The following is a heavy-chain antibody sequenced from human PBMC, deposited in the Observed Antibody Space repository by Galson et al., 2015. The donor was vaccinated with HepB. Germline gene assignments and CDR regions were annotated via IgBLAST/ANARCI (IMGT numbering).Heavy chain of an antibody. V-gene: IGHV4-34*01. CDR3: ARTNDYHSGTFYRDHDLDI. CDR2: ISHSGST. D-gene: IGHD3-10*01. Sequence: ETLSLTCAVYGGSFSAYSWSWIRQPPGKGLEWIGEISHSGSTNYNPSLKSRVTISVDTSKNQFSLKLSSVTAADTAVYHCARTNDYHSGTFYRDHDLDIWGQGTMVTVSS. CDR1: GGSFSAYS. J-gene: IGHJ3*02.